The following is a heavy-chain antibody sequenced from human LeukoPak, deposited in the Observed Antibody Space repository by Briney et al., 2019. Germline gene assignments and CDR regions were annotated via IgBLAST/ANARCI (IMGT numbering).Heavy chain of an antibody. D-gene: IGHD2-15*01. CDR3: ARPPLGYCSGGSCYHDAFDI. V-gene: IGHV5-10-1*01. CDR1: GYSFTSYW. CDR2: IDPSDSYT. Sequence: GESLRISCKGSGYSFTSYWISWVRQMPGKGLEWMGRIDPSDSYTNYSPSFQGHVTISADKSISTAYLQWSSLTASDTAMYYCARPPLGYCSGGSCYHDAFDIWGQGTMVTVSS. J-gene: IGHJ3*02.